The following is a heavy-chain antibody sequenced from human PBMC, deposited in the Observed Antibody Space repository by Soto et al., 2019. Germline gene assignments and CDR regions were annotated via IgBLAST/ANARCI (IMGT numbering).Heavy chain of an antibody. J-gene: IGHJ4*02. D-gene: IGHD6-19*01. CDR2: INSDGSGT. V-gene: IGHV3-74*01. CDR1: GLTFRNYW. CDR3: AAEYSRGWYLDY. Sequence: EVQLVESGGGLVQPGGSLRLSCAASGLTFRNYWMHWVRQDPGKGLVWVSRINSDGSGTRYADSVKGRFTISRDNAKNTLYLQMNSLRVEDTAVYHCAAEYSRGWYLDYWGQGTLVTVSS.